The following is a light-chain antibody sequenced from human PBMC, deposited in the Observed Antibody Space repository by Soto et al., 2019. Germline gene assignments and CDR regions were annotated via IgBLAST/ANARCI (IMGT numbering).Light chain of an antibody. J-gene: IGKJ1*01. V-gene: IGKV1-9*01. Sequence: IQLTRSPSSLSASVGDRVTIPCRAIQGISSYLAWYSQKPGQAPKLMIYAASTLQSGVPSRFSGSGSGTEFTLTISSLQPEDFATYYCQQLNSYPQTFGQGTKVDIK. CDR3: QQLNSYPQT. CDR1: QGISSY. CDR2: AAS.